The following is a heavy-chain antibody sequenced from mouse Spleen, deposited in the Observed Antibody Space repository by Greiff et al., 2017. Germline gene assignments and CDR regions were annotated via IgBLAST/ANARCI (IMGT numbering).Heavy chain of an antibody. J-gene: IGHJ3*01. CDR2: IWSDGST. CDR1: GFSLTSYG. CDR3: ARSDSSGYRGFAY. Sequence: QVQLKETGPGLVAPSQSLSITCTVSGFSLTSYGVHWVRQPPGKGLEWLVVIWSDGSTNYNSALKSRLSISKDNSKSQVFLKMNSLQTDDTAMYYCARSDSSGYRGFAYWGQGTLVTVSA. V-gene: IGHV2-6*03. D-gene: IGHD3-2*01.